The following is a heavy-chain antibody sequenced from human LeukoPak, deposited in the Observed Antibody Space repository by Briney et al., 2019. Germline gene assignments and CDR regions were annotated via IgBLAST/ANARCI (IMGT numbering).Heavy chain of an antibody. Sequence: SGPTLVSPTQTLTLTCTFSGFSLSTSGMRVSWIRQPPGKALEWLARIDWDDDKFYSTSLKTRLTISKDTSKNQVVLTMTNMDPVDTATYYCARSGPDALYCSGGSCYSIAFDIWGQGTMVTVSS. D-gene: IGHD2-15*01. CDR1: GFSLSTSGMR. V-gene: IGHV2-70*04. CDR2: IDWDDDK. CDR3: ARSGPDALYCSGGSCYSIAFDI. J-gene: IGHJ3*02.